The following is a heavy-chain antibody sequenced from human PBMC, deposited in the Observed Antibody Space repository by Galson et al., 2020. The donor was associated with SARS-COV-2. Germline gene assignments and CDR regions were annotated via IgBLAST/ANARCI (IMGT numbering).Heavy chain of an antibody. CDR1: GYSVSTTNY. V-gene: IGHV4-38-2*01. D-gene: IGHD2-21*02. CDR2: IYPNGRT. J-gene: IGHJ2*01. CDR3: ARQGVNMIVLVTVPGWFFDL. Sequence: SQTLSLTCAVSGYSVSTTNYWGWVRLAPGKGLEWIGSIYPNGRTYYNPSLESRVTISVDTSRNQFSLTLASVTAADTAFYYCARQGVNMIVLVTVPGWFFDLWGHGTLVTVSS.